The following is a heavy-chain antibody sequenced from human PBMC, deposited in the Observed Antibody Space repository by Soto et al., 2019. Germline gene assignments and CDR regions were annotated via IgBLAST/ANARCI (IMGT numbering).Heavy chain of an antibody. J-gene: IGHJ4*02. V-gene: IGHV1-69*06. D-gene: IGHD1-26*01. CDR3: ATWRTYRGSYCFDY. CDR2: IIPMYDSA. Sequence: QVQLVQSGAELKMPGSSVNVSCAASGGTFKTYTINWVRQAPGQGLEWIGQIIPMYDSANYAQRFQGRVTISADKSTNIAYMELSGLRSEDTALYYCATWRTYRGSYCFDYWGQGTLVSVSS. CDR1: GGTFKTYT.